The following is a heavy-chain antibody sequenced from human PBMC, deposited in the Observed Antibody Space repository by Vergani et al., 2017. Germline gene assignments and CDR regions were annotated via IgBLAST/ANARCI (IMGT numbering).Heavy chain of an antibody. J-gene: IGHJ6*02. CDR1: GFTFSSYW. V-gene: IGHV3-7*01. D-gene: IGHD6-13*01. CDR3: ARDVAAAGRYYYYYGMDV. Sequence: EVQLVASGGGLVQRGGSLRLSCEASGFTFSSYWMSWVRQAPGKGLEWVADIKQDGSEKYYVDSVKGRFTISRDNAKNSLYLQMNSLRAEDTAVYYCARDVAAAGRYYYYYGMDVWGQGTTVTVSS. CDR2: IKQDGSEK.